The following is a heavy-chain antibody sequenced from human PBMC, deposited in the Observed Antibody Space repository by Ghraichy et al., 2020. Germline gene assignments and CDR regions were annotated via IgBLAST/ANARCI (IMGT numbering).Heavy chain of an antibody. V-gene: IGHV3-23*01. CDR1: GFTFSNHA. J-gene: IGHJ4*02. D-gene: IGHD2-15*01. CDR3: ARLRTGSCYSSAGL. CDR2: ISATGDTA. Sequence: GGSLRLSCAASGFTFSNHAMSWVRQAPGKGLEWVSSISATGDTAYYTGSVKGRFTISRDNSRNTLYVQMNSLRAEDTALYYCARLRTGSCYSSAGLWGQGTLVTVSS.